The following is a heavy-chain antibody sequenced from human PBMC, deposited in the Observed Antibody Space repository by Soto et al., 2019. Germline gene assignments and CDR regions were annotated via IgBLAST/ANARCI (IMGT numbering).Heavy chain of an antibody. J-gene: IGHJ6*02. Sequence: QVQLVESGGGVVQPGRSLRLSCAASGFTFSSYGMHWVRQAPGKGLEWVAVISYDGSNKYYADSVKGRFTISRDNSKNTLYLQMNSLRAEDTAVYYSAKDVRYSSSWYPREYYYYGMDVWGQGTTVTVSS. CDR2: ISYDGSNK. D-gene: IGHD6-13*01. V-gene: IGHV3-30*18. CDR3: AKDVRYSSSWYPREYYYYGMDV. CDR1: GFTFSSYG.